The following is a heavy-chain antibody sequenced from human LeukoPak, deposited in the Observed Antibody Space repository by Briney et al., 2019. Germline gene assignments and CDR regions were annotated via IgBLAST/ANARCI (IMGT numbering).Heavy chain of an antibody. CDR1: GGSISGSSYY. Sequence: SETLSLTCTVSGGSISGSSYYWGWIRQPPGKGLEWIGSISYSGSTYYNPSLKSRVTISVDTSKKQFSLKLSSVTAADTAVYYCARGYCSGGSCYSYYYYSYMDVWGKGTTVTVSS. V-gene: IGHV4-39*07. CDR3: ARGYCSGGSCYSYYYYSYMDV. CDR2: ISYSGST. J-gene: IGHJ6*03. D-gene: IGHD2-15*01.